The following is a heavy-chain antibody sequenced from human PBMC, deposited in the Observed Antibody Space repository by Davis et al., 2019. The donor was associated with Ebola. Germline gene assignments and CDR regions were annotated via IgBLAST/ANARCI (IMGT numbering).Heavy chain of an antibody. Sequence: GESLKISCAASGFTFSSYSMNWVRQAPGKGLEWVSYISSSSSTIYYADSVKGRLTISRDNSKNTLYLQMNSLRAEDTAVYYCAKGVYSGYDYFDYWGQGTLVTVSS. CDR2: ISSSSSTI. J-gene: IGHJ4*02. V-gene: IGHV3-48*01. D-gene: IGHD5-12*01. CDR3: AKGVYSGYDYFDY. CDR1: GFTFSSYS.